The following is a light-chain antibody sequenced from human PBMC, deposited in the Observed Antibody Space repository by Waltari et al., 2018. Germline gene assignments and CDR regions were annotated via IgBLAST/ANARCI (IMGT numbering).Light chain of an antibody. J-gene: IGKJ2*01. CDR3: QQYNNWPPT. CDR1: QSVTSI. Sequence: DIVMTQSPATLSVSPGARATLSCRASQSVTSILAWYQQKPGQGPRLLIYGTSTRATGIPDRFSGSGSGAEFTLTISSLQSEDFAVYYCQQYNNWPPTFGQGTKLEIK. V-gene: IGKV3-15*01. CDR2: GTS.